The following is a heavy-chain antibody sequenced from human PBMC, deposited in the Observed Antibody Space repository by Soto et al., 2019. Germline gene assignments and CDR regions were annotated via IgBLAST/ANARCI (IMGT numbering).Heavy chain of an antibody. CDR3: AKDLLSFGSRPMEPFDY. V-gene: IGHV1-18*01. Sequence: QVPLVQSGAEVKKPGASVKVSCKASGYTFTSYGINWMRQAPGQGLEWMGWISGYNGNTNYAQKFQGRVSMTTDTSTSTAYMELGSLTSDDTAVYFCAKDLLSFGSRPMEPFDYWGQGTLVTVSS. J-gene: IGHJ4*02. CDR2: ISGYNGNT. CDR1: GYTFTSYG. D-gene: IGHD3-10*01.